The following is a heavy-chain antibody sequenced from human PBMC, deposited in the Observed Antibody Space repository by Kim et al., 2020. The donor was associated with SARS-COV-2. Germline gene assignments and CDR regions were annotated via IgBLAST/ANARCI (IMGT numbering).Heavy chain of an antibody. CDR1: GFTFSTYA. CDR3: AKGPGGPLPPLYFVL. CDR2: ISDIGGSL. J-gene: IGHJ2*01. V-gene: IGHV3-23*01. D-gene: IGHD3-10*01. Sequence: GGSLRLSCAASGFTFSTYAMSWVRQAPGKGLEWVSAISDIGGSLNYAYSVKGRFTISRDNSKNTVYLQMNSLRAEDTAVYYFAKGPGGPLPPLYFVLWGRRTMV.